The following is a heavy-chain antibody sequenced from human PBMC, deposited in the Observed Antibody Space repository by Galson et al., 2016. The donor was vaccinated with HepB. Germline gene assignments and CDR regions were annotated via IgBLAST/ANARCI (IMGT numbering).Heavy chain of an antibody. J-gene: IGHJ4*02. Sequence: PALVKPTQTLTLTCTFSGFSFATSGMCVSWIRQPPGEALEWLAFINWDDEKYYSTSLKPRVTISMGTSKNQVVLEMTNMDPLDTGTYYCVRTRMGAVGTIFDYWGQGALVAVSS. CDR2: INWDDEK. V-gene: IGHV2-70*01. CDR3: VRTRMGAVGTIFDY. D-gene: IGHD6-13*01. CDR1: GFSFATSGMC.